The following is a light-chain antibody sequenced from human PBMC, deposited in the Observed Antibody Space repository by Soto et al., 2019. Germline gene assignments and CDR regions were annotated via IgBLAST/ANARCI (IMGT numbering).Light chain of an antibody. Sequence: QSVLTQPPSVAGDPGQRVAISCTGSSSNSGAGYDVHWYQQLPGTAPKLLIYGNSNRPSGVPDRFSGSKSGTSASLAITGLQAEDEADYYCQSYDSSLSGSVVFGGGTKLTVL. CDR2: GNS. CDR3: QSYDSSLSGSVV. CDR1: SSNSGAGYD. V-gene: IGLV1-40*01. J-gene: IGLJ2*01.